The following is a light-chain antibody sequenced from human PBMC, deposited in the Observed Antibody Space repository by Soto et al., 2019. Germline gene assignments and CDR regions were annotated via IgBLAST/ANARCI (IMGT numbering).Light chain of an antibody. CDR2: EVS. CDR1: SSDVGSYNR. V-gene: IGLV2-18*02. J-gene: IGLJ2*01. CDR3: SSYTSSSQV. Sequence: QSALTQPPSVSGSPGQSVTISCTGTSSDVGSYNRVSWYQQPPGTAPKLMIYEVSNRPSGVPDRFSGSKSGNTASLTISGLHAEDEADYYCSSYTSSSQVFGGGTKLTVL.